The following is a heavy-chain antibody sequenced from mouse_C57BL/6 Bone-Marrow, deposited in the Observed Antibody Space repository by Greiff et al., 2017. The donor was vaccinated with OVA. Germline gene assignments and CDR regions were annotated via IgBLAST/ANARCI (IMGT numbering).Heavy chain of an antibody. Sequence: QVQLQQSGPELVRPGSSLTLSCKASGYSFTSYWLDWVKQTPGQGLEWIGNIYPSDSETHYNQKFKDKATLTVDKSSSTAYMQLSSLTSEESAVYYCPTDYWAQATALPVSS. CDR3: PTDY. J-gene: IGHJ2*01. CDR2: IYPSDSET. V-gene: IGHV1-61*01. CDR1: GYSFTSYW.